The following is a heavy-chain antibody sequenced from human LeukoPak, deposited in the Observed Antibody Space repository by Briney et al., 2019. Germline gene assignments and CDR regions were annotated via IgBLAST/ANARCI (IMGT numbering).Heavy chain of an antibody. V-gene: IGHV3-30*02. CDR1: GFTFSSYG. CDR2: IRYDGSNK. D-gene: IGHD6-13*01. J-gene: IGHJ4*02. CDR3: GKSSGYSNMSSFAY. Sequence: GGSLRLSCAASGFTFSSYGMHWVRQAPGKGLEWVAFIRYDGSNKYYADSVKGRFTISRDNSKNTLYLQMNSLRAEDTAVYYCGKSSGYSNMSSFAYWGKGPLVTVSS.